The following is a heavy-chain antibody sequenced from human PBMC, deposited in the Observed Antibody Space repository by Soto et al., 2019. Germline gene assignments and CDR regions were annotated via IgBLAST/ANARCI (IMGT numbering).Heavy chain of an antibody. J-gene: IGHJ6*02. V-gene: IGHV1-69*02. CDR3: ASTHHLYGSGSYYHRRYGMDV. D-gene: IGHD3-10*01. CDR2: IIPILGIA. Sequence: GASVKVSCKASGGTFSSYTISWVRQAPGQGLEWMGRIIPILGIANYAQKFQGRVTITADKSTSTAYMELSSLRSEDTAVYYCASTHHLYGSGSYYHRRYGMDVWGQGTTVTVSS. CDR1: GGTFSSYT.